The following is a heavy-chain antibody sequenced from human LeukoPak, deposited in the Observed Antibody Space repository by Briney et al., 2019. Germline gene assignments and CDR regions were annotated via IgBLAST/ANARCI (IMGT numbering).Heavy chain of an antibody. J-gene: IGHJ4*02. D-gene: IGHD3-3*01. Sequence: PGGSPRLSCAASGFTFSDYYMSWIRQAPGKGLEWVSYISSSSSYTNYADSVKGRFTISRDNAKNSLYLQMNSLRAEDTAVYYCARGREWSSRDFDYWGQGTLVTVSS. V-gene: IGHV3-11*06. CDR1: GFTFSDYY. CDR3: ARGREWSSRDFDY. CDR2: ISSSSSYT.